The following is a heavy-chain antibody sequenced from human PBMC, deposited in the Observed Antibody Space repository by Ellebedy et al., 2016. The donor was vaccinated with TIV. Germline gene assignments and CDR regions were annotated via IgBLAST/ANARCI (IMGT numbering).Heavy chain of an antibody. V-gene: IGHV3-74*01. Sequence: GGSLRLSXAASGFPFSSYWMHWVRQAPGKGLVWVSRINSDGSSTSYADSVKGRFTISRDNAKNTLYLQMNSLRAEDTAVYYCARAGYYYDSSGYYPSTRFDPWGQGTLVTVSS. CDR3: ARAGYYYDSSGYYPSTRFDP. CDR2: INSDGSST. J-gene: IGHJ5*02. D-gene: IGHD3-22*01. CDR1: GFPFSSYW.